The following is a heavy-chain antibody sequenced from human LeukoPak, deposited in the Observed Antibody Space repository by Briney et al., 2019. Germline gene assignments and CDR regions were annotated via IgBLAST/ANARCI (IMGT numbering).Heavy chain of an antibody. CDR3: TAIRPDY. CDR2: IKSDVSST. V-gene: IGHV3-74*01. D-gene: IGHD2-21*02. J-gene: IGHJ4*02. Sequence: GGSLRLSCAASGFTFSTDWMHWVRQAPGKGLVWVARIKSDVSSTDYAASVKGRFTISRDDANNILYLQMNSLRVEETAVYYCTAIRPDYWGQGTVVTVSS. CDR1: GFTFSTDW.